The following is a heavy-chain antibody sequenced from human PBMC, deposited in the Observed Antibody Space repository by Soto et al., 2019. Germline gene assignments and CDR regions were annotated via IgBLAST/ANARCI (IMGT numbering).Heavy chain of an antibody. D-gene: IGHD6-19*01. CDR2: ISSSSSYT. CDR1: GFTFSDYY. CDR3: ARDKYPMMQYSSGWPPAY. J-gene: IGHJ4*02. V-gene: IGHV3-11*05. Sequence: GGSRRLSCAASGFTFSDYYMSWIRQAPGKGLEWVSYISSSSSYTNYADSVKGRFTISRDNAKNSLYLQMNSLRAEDTAVYYCARDKYPMMQYSSGWPPAYWGQGTLVTVSS.